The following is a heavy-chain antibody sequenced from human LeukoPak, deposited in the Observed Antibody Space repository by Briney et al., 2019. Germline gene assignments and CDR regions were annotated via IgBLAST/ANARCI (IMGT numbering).Heavy chain of an antibody. J-gene: IGHJ3*02. D-gene: IGHD5-18*01. CDR1: GYYFRNYG. V-gene: IGHV1-18*01. Sequence: ASVKVSCKASGYYFRNYGIGWVRQAARQGLEWMGWITASNGNTNYAQKGQGRVTMTTDTSTSTAYMELRSLRSTDAAVYFCARDSARGYSYGYNDFDIWGQGTMVTVSS. CDR2: ITASNGNT. CDR3: ARDSARGYSYGYNDFDI.